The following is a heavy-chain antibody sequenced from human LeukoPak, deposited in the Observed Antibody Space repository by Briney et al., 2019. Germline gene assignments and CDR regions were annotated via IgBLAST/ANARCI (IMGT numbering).Heavy chain of an antibody. V-gene: IGHV3-23*01. D-gene: IGHD3-22*01. CDR1: GFTFSSYV. J-gene: IGHJ4*02. CDR3: AKDKGALGGYDSSGYYYVDYFDY. Sequence: GGSLRLSCAASGFTFSSYVMNWVRRAPGKGLEWVSLISGSGTSTYYADSVKGRFTISRDNSKNTLYLQMNSLRAEDTAVYYCAKDKGALGGYDSSGYYYVDYFDYWGQGTLVTVSS. CDR2: ISGSGTST.